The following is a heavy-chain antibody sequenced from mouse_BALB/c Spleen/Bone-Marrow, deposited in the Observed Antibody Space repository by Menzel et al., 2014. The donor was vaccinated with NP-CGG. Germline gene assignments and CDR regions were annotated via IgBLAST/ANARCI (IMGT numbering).Heavy chain of an antibody. J-gene: IGHJ3*01. CDR3: ANYYGSTWFAY. V-gene: IGHV5-4*02. CDR1: GFTFSDYY. D-gene: IGHD1-1*01. Sequence: EVQRVESGGGLVKPGGSLKLSCAASGFTFSDYYMYWVRQTPEKRLEWVATISDGGSYTYYPDSVKGRFTISRDNAKSNLYLQMSSLKSEDTAMYYCANYYGSTWFAYWGQGTLVTVSA. CDR2: ISDGGSYT.